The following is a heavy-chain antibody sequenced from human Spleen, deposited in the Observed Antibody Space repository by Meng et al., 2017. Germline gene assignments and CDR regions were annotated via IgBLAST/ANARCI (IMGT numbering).Heavy chain of an antibody. J-gene: IGHJ4*02. CDR1: GFTVSSNY. CDR3: AKDKYSSGWSPFDY. D-gene: IGHD6-19*01. V-gene: IGHV3-43*01. CDR2: ISWDGGST. Sequence: GGSLRLSCAASGFTVSSNYMSWVRQAPGKGLEWVSLISWDGGSTYYADSVKGRFTISRDNSKNSLYLQMNSLRTEDTALYYCAKDKYSSGWSPFDYWGQGTLVTVSS.